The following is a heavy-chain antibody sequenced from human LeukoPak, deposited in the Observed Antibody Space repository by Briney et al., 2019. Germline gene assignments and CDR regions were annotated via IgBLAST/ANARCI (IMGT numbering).Heavy chain of an antibody. J-gene: IGHJ4*02. Sequence: PSQTLSLTCTVSGGSVSSSSYYWGWIRQPPGKGLGWIGTIYYDGSTYYNPSLKSRVTISVDTSKNQLSLKLSSVTAADTAVYYCARINYGDYWGQGTLVTVSS. CDR1: GGSVSSSSYY. V-gene: IGHV4-39*07. CDR2: IYYDGST. CDR3: ARINYGDY.